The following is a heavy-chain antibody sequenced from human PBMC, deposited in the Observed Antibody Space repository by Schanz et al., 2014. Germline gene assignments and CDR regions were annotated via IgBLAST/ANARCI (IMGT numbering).Heavy chain of an antibody. CDR3: ARHCGGDCYPY. Sequence: QVQLVESGGGVVQPGRSLRLSCAASGFSFDNYGMHWVRQAPGKGLEWVAVISYDGSNKYYADSVKGRFTISRDNSKNTLYLQMNSLRAEDTAVYYCARHCGGDCYPYWGQGTLVTVSS. CDR1: GFSFDNYG. V-gene: IGHV3-30*19. CDR2: ISYDGSNK. D-gene: IGHD2-21*01. J-gene: IGHJ4*02.